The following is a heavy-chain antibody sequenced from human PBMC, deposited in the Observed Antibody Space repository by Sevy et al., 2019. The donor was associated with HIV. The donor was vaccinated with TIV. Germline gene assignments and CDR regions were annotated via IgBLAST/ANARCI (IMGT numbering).Heavy chain of an antibody. CDR3: ARYDEPDYYCIDMDV. CDR1: GFTFSSYA. Sequence: GGSLRLSCAASGFTFSSYAMHWVRQAPGKGLEWVAVISYDGSNKYYADSVKGRFTISRDNSKNTLYLQMDGLRAEDTALYYCARYDEPDYYCIDMDVWGQGTTVTVSS. J-gene: IGHJ6*02. D-gene: IGHD3-16*01. CDR2: ISYDGSNK. V-gene: IGHV3-30-3*01.